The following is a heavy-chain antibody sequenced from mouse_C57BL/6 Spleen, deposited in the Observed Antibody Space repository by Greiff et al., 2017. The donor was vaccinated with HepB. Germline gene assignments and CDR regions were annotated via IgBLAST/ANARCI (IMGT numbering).Heavy chain of an antibody. CDR3: ARRGNYYDYLYFDY. CDR1: GYAFSSSW. Sequence: QVQLQQSGPELVKPGASVKISCKASGYAFSSSWMNWVKQRPGKGLEWIGRIYPGDGDTNYNGKFKGKATLTAAKSSSTAYMQLSSLTSEDSAVYFCARRGNYYDYLYFDYWGQGTTLTVSS. CDR2: IYPGDGDT. J-gene: IGHJ2*01. V-gene: IGHV1-82*01. D-gene: IGHD2-4*01.